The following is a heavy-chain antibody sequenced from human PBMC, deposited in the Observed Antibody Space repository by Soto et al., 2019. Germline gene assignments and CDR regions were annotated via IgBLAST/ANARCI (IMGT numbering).Heavy chain of an antibody. Sequence: GGSLRLSCAASGFTFSSYAMHWVRQAPGKGLEWVAVISYDGSNKYYADSVKGRFTISRDNSKNTLYLQMNSLRAEDTAVYYCARGRLGSWYWYFDLWGRGTLVTVSS. CDR1: GFTFSSYA. J-gene: IGHJ2*01. D-gene: IGHD6-13*01. CDR2: ISYDGSNK. CDR3: ARGRLGSWYWYFDL. V-gene: IGHV3-30-3*01.